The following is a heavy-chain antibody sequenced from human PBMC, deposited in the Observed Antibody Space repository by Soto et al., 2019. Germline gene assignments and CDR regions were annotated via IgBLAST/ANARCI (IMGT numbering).Heavy chain of an antibody. D-gene: IGHD3-3*01. J-gene: IGHJ5*02. Sequence: ASVKVSCQASGSSFPTYVVTWLRQAPGQGLEWMGWISTYNGDTRVAQQHQGRVTLTTDTSKNQVVLTMTNMDPVDTATYYCAHSGYDFWSGSKFDPWGQGTLVTVSS. V-gene: IGHV1-18*01. CDR2: ISTYNGDT. CDR3: AHSGYDFWSGSKFDP. CDR1: GSSFPTYV.